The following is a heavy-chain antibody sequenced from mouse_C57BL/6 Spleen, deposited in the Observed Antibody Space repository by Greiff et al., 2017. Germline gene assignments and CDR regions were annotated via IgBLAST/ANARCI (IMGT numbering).Heavy chain of an antibody. D-gene: IGHD1-1*01. CDR3: ARDYGSSYLYYFDY. V-gene: IGHV1-81*01. CDR1: GYTFTSYG. CDR2: IYPRSGTT. Sequence: VQLKESGAELARPGASVKLSCKASGYTFTSYGISWVKQSTGQGLEWIGEIYPRSGTTYYHETFKGKAPQTADKASSTADMELHSLTAEDSAVYFGARDYGSSYLYYFDYWGQGTTLTVSS. J-gene: IGHJ2*01.